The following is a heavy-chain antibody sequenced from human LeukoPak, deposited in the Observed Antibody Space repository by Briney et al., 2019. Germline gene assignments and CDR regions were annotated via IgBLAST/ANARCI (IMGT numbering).Heavy chain of an antibody. D-gene: IGHD6-19*01. V-gene: IGHV4-59*08. Sequence: PSETLSPTCTVSGGSISSYYWSWIRQPPGKGLEWIGYIYYSGSTNYNPSLKSRVTISVDTSKNQFSLKLSSVTAADTAVYYCASSRAGRWGFDPWGQGTLVTVSS. CDR1: GGSISSYY. J-gene: IGHJ5*02. CDR2: IYYSGST. CDR3: ASSRAGRWGFDP.